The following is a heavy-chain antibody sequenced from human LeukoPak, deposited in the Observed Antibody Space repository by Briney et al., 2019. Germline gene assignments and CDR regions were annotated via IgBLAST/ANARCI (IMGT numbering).Heavy chain of an antibody. CDR3: ARGRGYSYVNNGMDV. Sequence: GGSLRLSCAASGFTFSSYWMHWVRQAPGKGLVWVSRINSDGSSTSYADSVKGRFTISRDNAKNTLYLQMNSLRAEDTAVYYCARGRGYSYVNNGMDVRGQGTTVTVSS. CDR1: GFTFSSYW. J-gene: IGHJ6*02. V-gene: IGHV3-74*01. D-gene: IGHD5-18*01. CDR2: INSDGSST.